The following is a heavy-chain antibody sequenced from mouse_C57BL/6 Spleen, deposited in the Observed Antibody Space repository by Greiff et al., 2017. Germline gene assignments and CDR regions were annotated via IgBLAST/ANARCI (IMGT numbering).Heavy chain of an antibody. CDR1: GFTFSDYG. V-gene: IGHV5-17*01. D-gene: IGHD1-1*01. Sequence: EVKLVESGGGLVKPGGSLKLSCAASGFTFSDYGMHWVRQAPEKGLEWVAYISSGSSTIYYADTVKGRFTIPRDNAKNTLFLQMTSLRSEDTALYYCARPADYYVSRPFYAMDYWGQGTSVTVSS. CDR3: ARPADYYVSRPFYAMDY. CDR2: ISSGSSTI. J-gene: IGHJ4*01.